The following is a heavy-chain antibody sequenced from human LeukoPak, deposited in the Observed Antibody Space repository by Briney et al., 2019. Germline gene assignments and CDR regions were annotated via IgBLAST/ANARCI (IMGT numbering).Heavy chain of an antibody. J-gene: IGHJ4*02. Sequence: GGSLRLSCAASGFPFSTYALSWVRQAPGKGLEWVSTVVGSGGSTNYADSVKGRFTISRDNSKNTLFLQMNSLRAEDTAVYYCAKASYYYDSSAYKYYFDYWGQGTLVTVSS. CDR2: VVGSGGST. CDR3: AKASYYYDSSAYKYYFDY. CDR1: GFPFSTYA. D-gene: IGHD3-22*01. V-gene: IGHV3-23*01.